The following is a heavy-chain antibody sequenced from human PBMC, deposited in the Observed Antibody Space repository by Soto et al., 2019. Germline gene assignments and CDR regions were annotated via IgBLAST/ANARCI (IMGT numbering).Heavy chain of an antibody. D-gene: IGHD3-10*01. CDR2: ISAYNDYT. J-gene: IGHJ6*02. Sequence: QVQLVQSGAEVKKPGSSVKVSCKASGYTFISYGISWVRQAPGQGLEWMGWISAYNDYTNYAQKLQGRVTMTTDTSTRIAYLERRSLRSDDTAVYYFAREGYYSGSGSYSPPRYYGMDVWGQGTTVTVSS. CDR1: GYTFISYG. V-gene: IGHV1-18*01. CDR3: AREGYYSGSGSYSPPRYYGMDV.